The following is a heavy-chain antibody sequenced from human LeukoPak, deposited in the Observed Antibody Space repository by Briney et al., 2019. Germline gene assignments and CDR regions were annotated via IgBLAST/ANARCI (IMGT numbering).Heavy chain of an antibody. CDR2: ISYDGSSE. Sequence: GGSLRLSCAASGFTFNNYAMHWVRQAPGKGLEWVAVISYDGSSEYYAGSVKGRFTISRDNAKNTLSLQMNSLRAEDTAVYYCARVWPDYYGSGSYYNGSAGDYYYGMDVWGQGTMVTVSS. V-gene: IGHV3-30*14. J-gene: IGHJ6*02. CDR1: GFTFNNYA. D-gene: IGHD3-10*01. CDR3: ARVWPDYYGSGSYYNGSAGDYYYGMDV.